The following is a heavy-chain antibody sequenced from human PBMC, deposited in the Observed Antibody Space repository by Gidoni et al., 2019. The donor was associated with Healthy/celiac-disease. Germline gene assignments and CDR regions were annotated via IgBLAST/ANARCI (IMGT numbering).Heavy chain of an antibody. CDR1: GFPFDDYA. CDR2: ISWNSGSI. CDR3: AKGQSITRNYLDYFDY. J-gene: IGHJ4*02. Sequence: EVQLVESGGGLVQPGRSLRLSCAASGFPFDDYAMHWVRQAPGKGLGGVSGISWNSGSIGYADSVKGRFTISRDNAKNSLYLQMNSLRAEDTALYYCAKGQSITRNYLDYFDYWGQGTLVTVSS. D-gene: IGHD3-10*01. V-gene: IGHV3-9*01.